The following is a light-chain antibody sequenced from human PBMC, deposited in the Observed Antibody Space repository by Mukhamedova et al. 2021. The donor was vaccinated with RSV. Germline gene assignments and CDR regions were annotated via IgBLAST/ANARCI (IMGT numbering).Light chain of an antibody. CDR2: DAS. CDR3: QHYDNLPYS. Sequence: WYQRRVHGKAPKLLIYDASNLETGVPSRFRGSGSGTLFTFTINSLQPEDIATYYCQHYDNLPYSFGQGTKLEI. V-gene: IGKV1-33*01. J-gene: IGKJ2*03.